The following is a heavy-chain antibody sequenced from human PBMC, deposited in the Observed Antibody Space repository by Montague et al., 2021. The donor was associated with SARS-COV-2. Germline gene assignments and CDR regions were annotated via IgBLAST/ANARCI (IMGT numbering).Heavy chain of an antibody. J-gene: IGHJ6*02. CDR2: ISNYGSNK. V-gene: IGHV3-30*04. CDR1: GFTFSSYA. D-gene: IGHD3-10*01. CDR3: ARALLWFVGYGMDD. Sequence: SRRLSCAASGFTFSSYAMNWVRQAPGKGLEWVAVISNYGSNKYYADSVKGRFTISRDNSKNTLYLQMNSLRAEDTAVYYCARALLWFVGYGMDDWGQGTTVTVSS.